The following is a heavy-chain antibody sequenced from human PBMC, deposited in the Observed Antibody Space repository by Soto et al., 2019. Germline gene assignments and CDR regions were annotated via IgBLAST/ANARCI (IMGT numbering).Heavy chain of an antibody. Sequence: QVQLVESGGGVVQPGRSLRRSCAASGFTFPRFGMHWVRQAQGKGLEWVALITYEGSQIYYADAVKGRFTISRDNGDNTLSLQMDNLRTEDTATYFCAKGRGEMNWANYYGLDVWCQGTTVTGSS. CDR3: AKGRGEMNWANYYGLDV. D-gene: IGHD7-27*01. CDR2: ITYEGSQI. V-gene: IGHV3-30*18. CDR1: GFTFPRFG. J-gene: IGHJ6*02.